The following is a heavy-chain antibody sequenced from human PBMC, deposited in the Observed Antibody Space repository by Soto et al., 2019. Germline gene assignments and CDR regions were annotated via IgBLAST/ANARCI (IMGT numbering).Heavy chain of an antibody. Sequence: GGSLRLSCAGSGFTFRWFGMNWVRQAPGKGLEWVARISNDGSNEYYVDSVKGRFTISRDNSKNTLYLQMDSLRAEDTAVYYCAKGEVRGIIPSYFDYWGMGTLVTVAS. V-gene: IGHV3-30*18. CDR2: ISNDGSNE. J-gene: IGHJ4*02. CDR1: GFTFRWFG. D-gene: IGHD3-10*01. CDR3: AKGEVRGIIPSYFDY.